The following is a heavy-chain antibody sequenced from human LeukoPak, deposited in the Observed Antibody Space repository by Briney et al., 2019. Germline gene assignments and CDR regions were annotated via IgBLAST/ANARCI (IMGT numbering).Heavy chain of an antibody. D-gene: IGHD3-10*02. CDR1: GHTFTGYY. J-gene: IGHJ4*02. CDR2: MNPNVGGA. Sequence: GASVKVSCKASGHTFTGYYVYWVRQAPGQGLEWMGWMNPNVGGANFPQKFQGRVTVTSDPAISAAYMELRRLRSDDTAVYYYARGVFGESLESWGQGTLVTVSS. CDR3: ARGVFGESLES. V-gene: IGHV1-2*02.